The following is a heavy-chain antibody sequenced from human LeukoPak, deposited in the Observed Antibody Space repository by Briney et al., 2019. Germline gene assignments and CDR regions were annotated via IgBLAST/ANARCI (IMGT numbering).Heavy chain of an antibody. CDR2: IYPGDSET. D-gene: IGHD3-16*01. CDR1: GYRFTNYW. V-gene: IGHV5-51*01. CDR3: ARPLWVATPTLGY. Sequence: GESLKISCQGSGYRFTNYWIGWVRQMPGKGLEWMGLIYPGDSETRYSPSFQGRVTISADRSINTAYLQWNSLRASDTAIYYCARPLWVATPTLGYRGQGTVVTVSS. J-gene: IGHJ4*02.